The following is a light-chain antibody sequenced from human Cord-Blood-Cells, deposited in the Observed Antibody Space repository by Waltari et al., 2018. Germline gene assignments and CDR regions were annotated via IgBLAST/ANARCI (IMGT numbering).Light chain of an antibody. CDR2: EVC. J-gene: IGLJ7*01. Sequence: QSALTQPASVSGSPGQSITISCTGTSSDVGSYNLVSWYQQHPGKAPKLMIYEVCKRPSGVSNRFSGSKSGNTASLTISGLQAEDEADYYCCSYAGSSTAVFGGGTQLTVL. CDR1: SSDVGSYNL. V-gene: IGLV2-23*02. CDR3: CSYAGSSTAV.